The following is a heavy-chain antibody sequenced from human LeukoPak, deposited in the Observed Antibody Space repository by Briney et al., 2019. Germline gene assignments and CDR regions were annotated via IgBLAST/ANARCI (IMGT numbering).Heavy chain of an antibody. Sequence: TGGSLRLSCAASGVTFSSYWMHWVRQAPGKGLVWVSRIKSDGSGTIYADSVKGRFTISRDNPKNTLYLQMNSLRAEDTAVYYCARGSAVAGTGDYWGQGTLVTVSS. V-gene: IGHV3-74*01. CDR3: ARGSAVAGTGDY. CDR1: GVTFSSYW. D-gene: IGHD6-19*01. J-gene: IGHJ4*02. CDR2: IKSDGSGT.